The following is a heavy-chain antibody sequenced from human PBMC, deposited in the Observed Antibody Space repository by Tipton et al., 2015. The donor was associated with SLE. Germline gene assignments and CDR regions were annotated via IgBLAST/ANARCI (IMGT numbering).Heavy chain of an antibody. CDR1: GGSISSFNW. CDR2: VYNSGNT. J-gene: IGHJ6*02. D-gene: IGHD3-9*01. V-gene: IGHV4/OR15-8*03. Sequence: TLSLTCDVSGGSISSFNWWNWVRQTPGKGLEWIGGVYNSGNTNYNPSLRSRVTISVDKSRNQFSLNLNSVTAADTAVYYCARGPSNFDWLPSYAMDVWGQGTTVVVSS. CDR3: ARGPSNFDWLPSYAMDV.